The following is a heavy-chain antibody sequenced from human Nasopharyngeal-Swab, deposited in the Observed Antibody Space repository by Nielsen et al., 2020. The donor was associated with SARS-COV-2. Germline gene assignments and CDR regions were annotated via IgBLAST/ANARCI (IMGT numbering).Heavy chain of an antibody. J-gene: IGHJ4*02. CDR2: ISYDGSNK. D-gene: IGHD2-15*01. V-gene: IGHV3-30-3*01. Sequence: GESLKISCAASGFTFSSYAMHWVRQAPGKGLEWVAVISYDGSNKYYADPVKGRFTISRDNSKNTLYLQMNSLRAEDTAVYYCARDEGCFDCWGQGTLVTVSS. CDR3: ARDEGCFDC. CDR1: GFTFSSYA.